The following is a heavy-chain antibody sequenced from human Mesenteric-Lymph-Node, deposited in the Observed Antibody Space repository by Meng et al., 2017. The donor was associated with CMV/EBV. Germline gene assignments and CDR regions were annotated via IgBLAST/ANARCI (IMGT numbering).Heavy chain of an antibody. CDR3: ARGHYYDSSGYSGGWRY. CDR2: IVPDLVTP. J-gene: IGHJ4*02. V-gene: IGHV1-69*08. CDR1: GGTFNSYT. D-gene: IGHD3-22*01. Sequence: SVKVSCKASGGTFNSYTITWVRQAPGQGLEWMGRIVPDLVTPKYAQNFQGRVTITADKSTSAAYMELSSLRFDDTAVYYCARGHYYDSSGYSGGWRYWGQGTLVTVSS.